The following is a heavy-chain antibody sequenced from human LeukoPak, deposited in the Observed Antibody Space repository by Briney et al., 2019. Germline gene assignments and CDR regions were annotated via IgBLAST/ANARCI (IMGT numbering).Heavy chain of an antibody. Sequence: GGSLRLSCAASELTFRSYWMRWVRQAPGKGLEWVSYISSSSSITYYADSVKGRFTISRSNTKNSLYLQMHSLSAEATAVYYCARPGPGYCGQGPLVTVSS. D-gene: IGHD3-10*01. CDR1: ELTFRSYW. V-gene: IGHV3-48*01. J-gene: IGHJ4*02. CDR3: ARPGPGY. CDR2: ISSSSSIT.